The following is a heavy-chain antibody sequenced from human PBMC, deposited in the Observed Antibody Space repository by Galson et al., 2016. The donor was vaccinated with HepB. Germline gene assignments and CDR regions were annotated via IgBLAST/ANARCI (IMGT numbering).Heavy chain of an antibody. Sequence: ETLSLTCTVSGDSFRTSNYAWGWIRQPPGRGLEWIGTIHSSANAYYNPSLRSRFTLSVDTPNNQFSLKVVSLTAADTAVYYCARRRPATNPHYFDFWGQGILVTVSS. CDR2: IHSSANA. D-gene: IGHD1-26*01. V-gene: IGHV4-39*01. J-gene: IGHJ4*02. CDR1: GDSFRTSNYA. CDR3: ARRRPATNPHYFDF.